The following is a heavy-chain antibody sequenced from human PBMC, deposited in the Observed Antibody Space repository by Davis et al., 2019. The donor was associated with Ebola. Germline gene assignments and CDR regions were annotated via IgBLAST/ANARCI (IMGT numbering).Heavy chain of an antibody. D-gene: IGHD4-11*01. J-gene: IGHJ4*02. V-gene: IGHV3-73*01. CDR1: GFTFSSYA. Sequence: GESLKISCAASGFTFSSYAMSWVRQASGKGLEWVGRIRGEASSYATAYAESVTGRFTVSRDDSKTTAYLQMNSLETEDTAVYYCTSLSKTNQFWGQGTLVTVSS. CDR2: IRGEASSYAT. CDR3: TSLSKTNQF.